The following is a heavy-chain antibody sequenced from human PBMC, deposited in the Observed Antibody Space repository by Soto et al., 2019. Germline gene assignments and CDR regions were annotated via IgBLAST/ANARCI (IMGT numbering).Heavy chain of an antibody. V-gene: IGHV3-30-3*01. J-gene: IGHJ4*02. D-gene: IGHD2-15*01. Sequence: PGGALRLSSADAGFTVSSYAMHRIRQAPGKGLEWEAVISYDGSNKYYADSVKCRFTISRDNSKNTRYLQMNSLRAEDTAVYYSARGPSTLTGVDDRGQGNLVTV. CDR2: ISYDGSNK. CDR3: ARGPSTLTGVDD. CDR1: GFTVSSYA.